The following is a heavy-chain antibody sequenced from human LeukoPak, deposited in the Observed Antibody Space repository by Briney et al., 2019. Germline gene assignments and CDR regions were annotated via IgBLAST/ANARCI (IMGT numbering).Heavy chain of an antibody. CDR1: GCTFSNYW. V-gene: IGHV3-7*01. D-gene: IGHD3-16*02. Sequence: GGSLRLCCAASGCTFSNYWMTWVRQAPGKGLEWVANRKQDGSEKYYVDSVKGRFTISRDNAKNSLYLQMNSLRAEDTALYYCARSYYTFGGVIVSSWGQGTLVTVSS. CDR2: RKQDGSEK. J-gene: IGHJ5*02. CDR3: ARSYYTFGGVIVSS.